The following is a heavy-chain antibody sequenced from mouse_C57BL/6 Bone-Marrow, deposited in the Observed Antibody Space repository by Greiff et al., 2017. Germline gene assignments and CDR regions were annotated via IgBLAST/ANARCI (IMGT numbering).Heavy chain of an antibody. Sequence: QVQLQQSGAELMKPGASVKLSCKATGYTFTGYWIEWVKQRPGHGLEWIGEILPGSGSTNYHEKFKGKATFTADTSSNTAYMQLSSLTTEDSAIYYCARLNDGYYFGGYFDYWGQGTTLTVSS. D-gene: IGHD2-3*01. CDR3: ARLNDGYYFGGYFDY. CDR1: GYTFTGYW. CDR2: ILPGSGST. V-gene: IGHV1-9*01. J-gene: IGHJ2*01.